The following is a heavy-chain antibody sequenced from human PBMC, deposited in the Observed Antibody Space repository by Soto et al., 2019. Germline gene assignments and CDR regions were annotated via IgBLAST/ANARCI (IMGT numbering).Heavy chain of an antibody. V-gene: IGHV4-59*01. CDR3: AREYPLHSTYFDY. J-gene: IGHJ4*02. D-gene: IGHD2-2*01. CDR2: MYYSGNA. CDR1: GASISRYY. Sequence: PSETLSLACTVSGASISRYYWSWIRQSPGKGLEWIGYMYYSGNANYNPSLRSRITISVDTSKNQFSLNLNSVTAADTAVYYCAREYPLHSTYFDYWGQGILVTVS.